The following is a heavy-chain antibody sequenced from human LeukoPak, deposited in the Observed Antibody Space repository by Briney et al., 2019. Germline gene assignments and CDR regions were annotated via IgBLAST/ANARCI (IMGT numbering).Heavy chain of an antibody. V-gene: IGHV4-38-2*02. D-gene: IGHD3-10*01. Sequence: SETLSLTCTVSGYSISSGYYWGWIRQPPGKGLEGIGSIYHSGSTYYNPSLKSRVTTSVDTSKNQFSLKLSSVTAADTAVYYCARYYTSGSFDYWGQGTLVTVSS. J-gene: IGHJ4*02. CDR2: IYHSGST. CDR1: GYSISSGYY. CDR3: ARYYTSGSFDY.